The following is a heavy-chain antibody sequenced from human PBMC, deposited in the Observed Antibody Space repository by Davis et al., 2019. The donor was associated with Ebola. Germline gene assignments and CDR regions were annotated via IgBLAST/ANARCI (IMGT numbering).Heavy chain of an antibody. D-gene: IGHD3-3*01. CDR2: INGGNGNT. CDR1: GYTFTSYA. J-gene: IGHJ4*02. V-gene: IGHV1-3*01. Sequence: AASVKVSRKASGYTFTSYAMHWVRQAPGQRLEWMGWINGGNGNTRYAQKFQGRVTITRDTSTSTAYMELSSLRSEDTAVYYCASTIFGVGYWGQGTLVTVSS. CDR3: ASTIFGVGY.